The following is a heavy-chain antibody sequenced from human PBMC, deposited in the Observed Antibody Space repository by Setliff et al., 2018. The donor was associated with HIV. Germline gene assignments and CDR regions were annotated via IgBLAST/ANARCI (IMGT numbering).Heavy chain of an antibody. CDR1: GGSISSYY. CDR2: IYTSGST. V-gene: IGHV4-4*08. Sequence: SETLSLTCTVSGGSISSYYWSWIRQPPGKGLEWIGYIYTSGSTNYNPSLKSRVTISVDTSKNQFSLKLSSVSAADTAVYYCARSEYSSSGGDFDYWVPETLLVTVSS. J-gene: IGHJ4*03. CDR3: ARSEYSSSGGDFDY. D-gene: IGHD6-6*01.